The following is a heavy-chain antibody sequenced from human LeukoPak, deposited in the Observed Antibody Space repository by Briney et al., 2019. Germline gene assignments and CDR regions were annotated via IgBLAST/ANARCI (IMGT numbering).Heavy chain of an antibody. J-gene: IGHJ4*02. CDR1: GGSISSSSYY. CDR3: ARDRLNPLEWLSGID. V-gene: IGHV4-39*07. Sequence: SETLSLTCTVSGGSISSSSYYWGWIRQPPGKGLEWIGSIYYSGSTYYNPSLKSRVTISVDTSKNQFSLKLSSVTAADTAVYYCARDRLNPLEWLSGIDWGQGTLVTVSS. CDR2: IYYSGST. D-gene: IGHD3-3*01.